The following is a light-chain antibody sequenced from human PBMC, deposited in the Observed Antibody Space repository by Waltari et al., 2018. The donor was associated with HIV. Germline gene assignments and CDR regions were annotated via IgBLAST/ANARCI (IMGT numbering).Light chain of an antibody. CDR1: TTDIGGYNY. V-gene: IGLV2-14*03. Sequence: QSALTQPASVSGSPGQSITISCNGTTTDIGGYNYVSWYQRHPDKAPKLIIFGVSNRPPGLSSRFSGSKSGNPASLTISGLQAEDEADYYCCSYTKLTTHYVLFGGGTKLTVL. J-gene: IGLJ2*01. CDR2: GVS. CDR3: CSYTKLTTHYVL.